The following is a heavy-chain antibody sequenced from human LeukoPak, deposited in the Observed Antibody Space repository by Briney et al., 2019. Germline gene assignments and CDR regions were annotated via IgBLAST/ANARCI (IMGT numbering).Heavy chain of an antibody. V-gene: IGHV4-34*01. D-gene: IGHD5-18*01. CDR2: INHSGST. J-gene: IGHJ1*01. CDR1: GGSFSGYY. CDR3: ARRQKVTARYFQH. Sequence: SETLSLTCAVYGGSFSGYYWSWIRQPPGKGLEWIGEINHSGSTNYNPSLKSRVTISVDTSKNQFSLKLSSVTAADTAVYYCARRQKVTARYFQHWGQGTLVAVSS.